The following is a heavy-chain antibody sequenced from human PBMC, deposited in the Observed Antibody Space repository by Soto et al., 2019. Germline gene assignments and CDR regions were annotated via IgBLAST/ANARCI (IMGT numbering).Heavy chain of an antibody. CDR3: ASSNIAAAGFYYYGMDV. Sequence: SETLSLTCTVAGGSISTSTFYWGWMRQPPGKGLEWIGYFYYSGNTYYNPSLKSRVTISVDTSKNQFSLKLSSVTAADTAVYYCASSNIAAAGFYYYGMDVWGRGTTVTVS. J-gene: IGHJ6*02. CDR2: FYYSGNT. V-gene: IGHV4-39*07. D-gene: IGHD6-13*01. CDR1: GGSISTSTFY.